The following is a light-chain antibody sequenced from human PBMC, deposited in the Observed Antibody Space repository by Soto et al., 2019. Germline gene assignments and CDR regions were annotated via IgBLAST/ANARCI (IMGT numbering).Light chain of an antibody. V-gene: IGKV1-5*03. CDR2: KAS. CDR3: QQYNSFQT. CDR1: QSISSW. Sequence: DIQMTQSPSTLSASVGDRVTITCRASQSISSWLDWYQQKPGKAPKLLIYKASSLESGVPSRFSGSGSGTEFSLTISSLKHDDFATYYCQQYNSFQTFGQGTKVEIK. J-gene: IGKJ1*01.